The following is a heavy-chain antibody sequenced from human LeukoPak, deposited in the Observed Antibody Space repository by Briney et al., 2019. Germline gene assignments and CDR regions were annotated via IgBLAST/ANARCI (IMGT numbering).Heavy chain of an antibody. V-gene: IGHV3-30*03. J-gene: IGHJ4*02. CDR2: ISYDGSYK. CDR3: ARDQYTTGWSRVGED. Sequence: PGGSLRLSCAASGVTFSPYGMHWVRQAPGKGLDWVAVISYDGSYKYYAGSVKGRFTISRDNSKNTLYLQMNSLRAEDTAVYYCARDQYTTGWSRVGEDWGQGTLVTVSS. D-gene: IGHD6-19*01. CDR1: GVTFSPYG.